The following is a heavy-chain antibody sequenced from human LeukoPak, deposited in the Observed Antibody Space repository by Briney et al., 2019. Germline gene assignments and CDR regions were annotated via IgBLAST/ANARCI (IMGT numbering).Heavy chain of an antibody. V-gene: IGHV3-21*01. CDR2: ISSSSSYI. Sequence: GGSLRLSCAASGFTSSSYSMNWVRQAPGKGLEWVSSISSSSSYIYYADSVKGRFTISRDNAKNSLYLQMNSLRAEDTAVYYCARDSNPSHYYDSSGPHGYWGQGTLVTVSS. CDR1: GFTSSSYS. D-gene: IGHD3-22*01. J-gene: IGHJ4*02. CDR3: ARDSNPSHYYDSSGPHGY.